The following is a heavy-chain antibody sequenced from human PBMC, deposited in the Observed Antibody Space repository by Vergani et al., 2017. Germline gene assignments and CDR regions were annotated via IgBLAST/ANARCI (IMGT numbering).Heavy chain of an antibody. V-gene: IGHV1-18*01. CDR1: GYTFTSYG. J-gene: IGHJ4*02. CDR3: ARDEVGYQETGYFDY. Sequence: QVQLVQSGAEVKKPGASVKVSCKASGYTFTSYGISWVRQAPGQGLEWMGWISAYNGNTNYAQKLQGRVTMTTDTSTSTAYMERRSLRSDDTAVYYCARDEVGYQETGYFDYWGQGTLVTVSS. CDR2: ISAYNGNT. D-gene: IGHD6-13*01.